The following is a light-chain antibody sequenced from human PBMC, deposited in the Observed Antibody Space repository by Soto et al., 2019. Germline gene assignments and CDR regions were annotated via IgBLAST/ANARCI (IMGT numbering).Light chain of an antibody. CDR1: QGISSY. CDR2: AAS. J-gene: IGKJ2*01. CDR3: QQLNSYPPYT. V-gene: IGKV1-9*01. Sequence: DIQLTQSPSFLSASVGDRVTITCRASQGISSYLAWYQQKPGKAPKLLIYAASTLQSGDPSRFSGSGSGTEFTLTISSLQPEDFATYYCQQLNSYPPYTFGQGTKLEIK.